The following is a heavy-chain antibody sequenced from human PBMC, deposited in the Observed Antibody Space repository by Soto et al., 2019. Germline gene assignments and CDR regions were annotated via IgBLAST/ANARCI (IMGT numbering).Heavy chain of an antibody. CDR2: ISGSGGST. Sequence: GGSLRLSCAASGFTFSSYATSWVRQAPGKGLEWVSAISGSGGSTYYADSVKGRFTISRDDSKNTLYLQMNSLRAEDTAVYCCAKGSAMVRGVIKKNYYYYYMDVWGKGTTVTVSS. CDR1: GFTFSSYA. CDR3: AKGSAMVRGVIKKNYYYYYMDV. J-gene: IGHJ6*03. D-gene: IGHD3-10*01. V-gene: IGHV3-23*01.